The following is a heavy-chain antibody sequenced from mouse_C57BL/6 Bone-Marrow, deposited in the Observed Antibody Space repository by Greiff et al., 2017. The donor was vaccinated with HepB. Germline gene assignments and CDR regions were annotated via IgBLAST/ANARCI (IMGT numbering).Heavy chain of an antibody. Sequence: VQLQQPGAELVKPGASVKLSCKASGYTFTSYWMQWVKQRPGQGLEWIGEIDPSDSYTNYNQKFKGKATLTVDTSSSTAYMQLSSLTSEDSAVYYCARIYYYGSSYWYFDVWGTGTTVTVSS. CDR3: ARIYYYGSSYWYFDV. V-gene: IGHV1-50*01. J-gene: IGHJ1*03. D-gene: IGHD1-1*01. CDR1: GYTFTSYW. CDR2: IDPSDSYT.